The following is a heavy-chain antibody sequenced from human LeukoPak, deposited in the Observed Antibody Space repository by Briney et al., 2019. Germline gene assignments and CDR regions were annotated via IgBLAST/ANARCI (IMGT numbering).Heavy chain of an antibody. D-gene: IGHD6-13*01. V-gene: IGHV3-30*02. CDR3: AKASSAGDSSSWNY. CDR2: IQYDGSNK. CDR1: GLSFSSYG. Sequence: HPGGSLRLSCAASGLSFSSYGMHWVRQARGKGLEWVAFIQYDGSNKFYADSVKGRFTISRDNSKKTLHLQMNSLRAEDTAIYYCAKASSAGDSSSWNYWGQGILVTVSS. J-gene: IGHJ4*02.